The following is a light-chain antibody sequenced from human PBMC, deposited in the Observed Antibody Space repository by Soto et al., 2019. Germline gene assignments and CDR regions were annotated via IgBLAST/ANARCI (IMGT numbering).Light chain of an antibody. J-gene: IGLJ3*02. CDR3: SSYTSSSALVL. CDR2: DVS. CDR1: SSDVGGYNY. V-gene: IGLV2-14*03. Sequence: QSALTQPASVSGSPGQSITISCTGTSSDVGGYNYVSWYLQHPGKAPKLLIYDVSNRPSGISIRFSGSKSANTASLTISGLQAEDEADYYCSSYTSSSALVLFGGGTRSPS.